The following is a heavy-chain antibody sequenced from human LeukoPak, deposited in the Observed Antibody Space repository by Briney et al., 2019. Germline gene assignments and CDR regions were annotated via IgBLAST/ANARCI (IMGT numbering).Heavy chain of an antibody. V-gene: IGHV3-23*01. Sequence: GGSLRLSCAASGFTFSSQAMSWVRQAPGKGLECVSTIGISDVDRHYADSVKGRFTISRDNSKNTLYLQKNSLRADDTAVYYCAKDAPGAGGFDYWGQGTLVTVSS. D-gene: IGHD1-14*01. CDR3: AKDAPGAGGFDY. CDR1: GFTFSSQA. J-gene: IGHJ4*02. CDR2: IGISDVDR.